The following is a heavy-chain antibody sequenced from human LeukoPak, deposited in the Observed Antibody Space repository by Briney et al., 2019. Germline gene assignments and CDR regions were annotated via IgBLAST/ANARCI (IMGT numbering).Heavy chain of an antibody. CDR3: ARDDSGSFPNYFES. CDR1: GFIFSSYG. CDR2: ISSTSSFI. Sequence: GGSLRLSCVASGFIFSSYGMNWVRQAPGKGLEWVSYISSTSSFIYYADSVKGRFTISRDNAKKSLYLQMNGLRADDTAVFYCARDDSGSFPNYFESWGQGTLVTVSS. V-gene: IGHV3-48*01. D-gene: IGHD1-26*01. J-gene: IGHJ4*02.